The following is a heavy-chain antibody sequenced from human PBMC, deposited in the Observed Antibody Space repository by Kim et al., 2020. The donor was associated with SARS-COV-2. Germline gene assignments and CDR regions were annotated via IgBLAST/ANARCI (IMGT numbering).Heavy chain of an antibody. Sequence: NFSPSFQGHVTISADKSISTAYLQWSSLKASDTAMYYCARRSGNEYYVDYWGQGTLVTVSS. V-gene: IGHV5-10-1*01. CDR3: ARRSGNEYYVDY. D-gene: IGHD1-1*01. J-gene: IGHJ4*02.